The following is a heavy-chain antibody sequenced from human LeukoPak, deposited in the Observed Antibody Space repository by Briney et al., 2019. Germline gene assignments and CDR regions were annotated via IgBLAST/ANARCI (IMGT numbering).Heavy chain of an antibody. Sequence: GGSLRLSCAASGFTFSTHWMYWVRQAPGKEFVWVSRISGDGSLTSYADSVRGRFTISRDNAKETLYLRMTSLRVEDTAVYSCASLLTPYHGSGGGGMDVWGQGTTVTVSS. D-gene: IGHD3-10*01. CDR3: ASLLTPYHGSGGGGMDV. J-gene: IGHJ6*02. CDR2: ISGDGSLT. CDR1: GFTFSTHW. V-gene: IGHV3-74*01.